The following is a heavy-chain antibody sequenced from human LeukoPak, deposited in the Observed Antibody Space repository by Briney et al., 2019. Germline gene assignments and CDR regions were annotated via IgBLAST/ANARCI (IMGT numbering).Heavy chain of an antibody. CDR3: ARSPKYYDILTGYYNWKFYFDY. D-gene: IGHD3-9*01. Sequence: GGSLRLSCAASGFMFSSYWMAWVRQAPGKGLEWVANMKQDGSEKYYVDSVKGRFTISRDNAKNSLYLQMNSLRAEDTAMYYCARSPKYYDILTGYYNWKFYFDYWGQGTLVTVSS. CDR2: MKQDGSEK. CDR1: GFMFSSYW. J-gene: IGHJ4*02. V-gene: IGHV3-7*01.